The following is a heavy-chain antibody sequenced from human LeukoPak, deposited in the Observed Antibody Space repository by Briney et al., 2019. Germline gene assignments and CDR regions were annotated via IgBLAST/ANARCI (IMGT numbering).Heavy chain of an antibody. CDR3: ARADFSGTLEHYYMDV. D-gene: IGHD3-10*01. V-gene: IGHV1-46*01. CDR1: GYTFTSYY. Sequence: GASVKVSCKASGYTFTSYYMHWVRQAPGQGLEWMGIINPSGGSTSYAQKFQGRVTMTRDMSTSTVYMELSSLRSEDTAVYFCARADFSGTLEHYYMDVWGKGTTVTIS. CDR2: INPSGGST. J-gene: IGHJ6*03.